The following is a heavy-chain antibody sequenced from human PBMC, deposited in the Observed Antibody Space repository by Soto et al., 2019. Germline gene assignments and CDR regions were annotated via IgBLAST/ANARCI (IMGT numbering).Heavy chain of an antibody. CDR1: GGSISSGGYY. V-gene: IGHV4-31*03. J-gene: IGHJ4*02. CDR2: IYYSGST. Sequence: QVQLQESGPGLVKPSQTLSLTCTVSGGSISSGGYYWSWIRQHPGKGLEWIGYIYYSGSTYYNPSLKSRVTISVDTSKIPFSLKLSSVTAAYTAVYYCARGVVIAMLSYFDYWGQGTLVTVSS. CDR3: ARGVVIAMLSYFDY. D-gene: IGHD2-21*01.